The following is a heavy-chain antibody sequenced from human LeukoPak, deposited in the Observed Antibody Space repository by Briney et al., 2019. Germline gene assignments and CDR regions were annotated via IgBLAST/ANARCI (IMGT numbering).Heavy chain of an antibody. CDR3: AKDREDIVVVPAMGGDYFDY. Sequence: GGSLRLSCAASGFTFSSYGMHWVRQAPGKGLEWVAFIRYDGSNKYYADSVKGRFTISRDNSKNTLYLQMNSLRAEDTDVYYCAKDREDIVVVPAMGGDYFDYWGQGTLVTVSS. CDR2: IRYDGSNK. D-gene: IGHD2-2*01. J-gene: IGHJ4*02. CDR1: GFTFSSYG. V-gene: IGHV3-30*02.